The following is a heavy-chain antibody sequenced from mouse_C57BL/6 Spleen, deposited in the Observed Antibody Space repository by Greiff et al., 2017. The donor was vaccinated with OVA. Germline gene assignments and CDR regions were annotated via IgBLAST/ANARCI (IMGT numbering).Heavy chain of an antibody. CDR1: AYTFPSSW. J-gene: IGHJ3*01. CDR3: ARKANWSWFAY. CDR2: INPGNGGT. Sequence: QVQLQQPGTELVKPGASVNRSSKPFAYTFPSSWFPWLKQRPGQGLKWFGKINPGNGGTNYNEKFKSKATLTVDKSSSTAYMQLSSLTSEDSAVYYCARKANWSWFAYWGQGTLVTVSA. D-gene: IGHD4-1*01. V-gene: IGHV1-53*01.